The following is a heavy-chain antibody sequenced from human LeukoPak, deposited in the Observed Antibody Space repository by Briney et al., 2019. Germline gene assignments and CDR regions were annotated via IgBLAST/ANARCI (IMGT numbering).Heavy chain of an antibody. CDR2: ISGSGGST. J-gene: IGHJ4*02. CDR3: AKDRAVAMVRGVIINY. Sequence: PGGSLRPSCAASGFTFSSYAMSWVRQAPGKGLEWVSAISGSGGSTYYADSVKGRFTISRDNSKNTLYLQMNSLRAEDTAVYYCAKDRAVAMVRGVIINYWGQGTLVTVSS. V-gene: IGHV3-23*01. CDR1: GFTFSSYA. D-gene: IGHD3-10*01.